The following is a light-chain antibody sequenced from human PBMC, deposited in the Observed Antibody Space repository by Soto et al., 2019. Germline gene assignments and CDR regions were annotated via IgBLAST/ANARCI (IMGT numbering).Light chain of an antibody. CDR2: KAS. CDR1: QSVDGW. J-gene: IGKJ1*01. V-gene: IGKV1-5*03. CDR3: QQYNGYSRT. Sequence: DFQMTQSPSTLSASVGDRVTITCRASQSVDGWLAWYQQKPGRAPRLLIYKASSLETGVPSRFSGSGSGTEFTLTISSLQPDDFATYYCQQYNGYSRTFGQGTKVDIK.